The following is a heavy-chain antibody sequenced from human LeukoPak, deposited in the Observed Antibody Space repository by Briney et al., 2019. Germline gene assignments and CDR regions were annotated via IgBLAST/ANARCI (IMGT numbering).Heavy chain of an antibody. D-gene: IGHD6-6*01. V-gene: IGHV1-2*02. CDR3: ARVATPPRLAARPRDYYYYYYIDV. Sequence: ASVKVSCKASGYTFTGYYMHWVRQAPGQGLEWMGWINPNSGGTNYAQKFQGRVTMTRDTSISTAYMELSRLRSDDTAVYYCARVATPPRLAARPRDYYYYYYIDVWGKGTTVTVSS. J-gene: IGHJ6*03. CDR1: GYTFTGYY. CDR2: INPNSGGT.